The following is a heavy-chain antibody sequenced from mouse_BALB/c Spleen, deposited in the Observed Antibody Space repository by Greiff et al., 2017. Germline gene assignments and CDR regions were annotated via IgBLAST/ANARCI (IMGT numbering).Heavy chain of an antibody. J-gene: IGHJ3*01. V-gene: IGHV2-4-1*01. CDR3: ARNPSSEAAWFAY. CDR1: GFSLTSYG. CDR2: IWSGGST. Sequence: VMLVESGPGLVQPSQSLSITCTVSGFSLTSYGVHWVRQSPGKGLEWLGVIWSGGSTDYNAAFISRLSISKDNSKSQVFFKMNSLQADDTAIYYCARNPSSEAAWFAYWGQGTLVTVSA.